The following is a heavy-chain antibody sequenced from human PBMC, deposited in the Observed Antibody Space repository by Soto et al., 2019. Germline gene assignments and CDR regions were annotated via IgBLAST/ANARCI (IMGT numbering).Heavy chain of an antibody. V-gene: IGHV1-69*12. CDR1: GGTFSSYA. CDR3: ARGPYGDYGDWYFDL. J-gene: IGHJ2*01. Sequence: QVQLVQSGAEVKKPGSSVKVSCKASGGTFSSYAISWVRQAPGQGLEWMGGIIPIFGTANYAQKFQGRVTSXXDXSXXTAYMGLSRLRSEDTAVYYCARGPYGDYGDWYFDLWGRGTLVTVSS. CDR2: IIPIFGTA. D-gene: IGHD4-17*01.